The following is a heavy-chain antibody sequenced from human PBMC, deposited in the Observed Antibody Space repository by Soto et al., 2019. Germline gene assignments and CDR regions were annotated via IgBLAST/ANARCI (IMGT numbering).Heavy chain of an antibody. J-gene: IGHJ5*02. CDR3: ARDGGYCSGGSCYSGVPWFDP. D-gene: IGHD2-15*01. Sequence: DVQLVESGGGLVQPGGSLRLSCAASGFTVSSVHLVWVRQAPGNGLEWVSVTYSGGTTYYADSVKGRFTISRDNSKNTLYLQMTSLRADDTAVYYCARDGGYCSGGSCYSGVPWFDPWGQGTLVTVSS. CDR1: GFTVSSVH. CDR2: TYSGGTT. V-gene: IGHV3-66*01.